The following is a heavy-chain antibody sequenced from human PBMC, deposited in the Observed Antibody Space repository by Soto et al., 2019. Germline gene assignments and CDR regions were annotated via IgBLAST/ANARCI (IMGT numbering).Heavy chain of an antibody. CDR3: ASPRGDLGSSWYMGVGYYYYGMDV. CDR2: ISSSGSTI. V-gene: IGHV3-11*01. D-gene: IGHD6-13*01. Sequence: QVQLVESGGGLVKPGGSLRLSCAASGFTFSDYYMSWIRQAPGKGLEWVSYISSSGSTIYYADSVKGRFTISRDNAKNSLYLQMNSLRAEDTAVYYCASPRGDLGSSWYMGVGYYYYGMDVWGQGTTVTVSS. J-gene: IGHJ6*02. CDR1: GFTFSDYY.